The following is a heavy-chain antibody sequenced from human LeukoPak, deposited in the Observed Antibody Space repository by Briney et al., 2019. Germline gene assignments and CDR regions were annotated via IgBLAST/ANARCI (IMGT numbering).Heavy chain of an antibody. CDR2: ISGSGGST. CDR1: GFTFSSYA. CDR3: AKQNYYASGSYYDY. D-gene: IGHD3-10*01. J-gene: IGHJ4*02. Sequence: GGSLRLSCAASGFTFSSYAMSWVRQAPGKGLEWVSTISGSGGSTYYADSVKGRFTISRDNSKNTLYVQMNSLRAEDTAVYYCAKQNYYASGSYYDYWCQGTLVTVSS. V-gene: IGHV3-23*01.